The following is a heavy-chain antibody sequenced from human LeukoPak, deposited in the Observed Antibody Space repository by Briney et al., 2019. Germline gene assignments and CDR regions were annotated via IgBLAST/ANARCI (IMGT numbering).Heavy chain of an antibody. D-gene: IGHD3-16*01. J-gene: IGHJ4*02. V-gene: IGHV3-48*01. Sequence: GGSLRLSCAVSGFTFSSYEMNWVRQAPGKGLEWVSYISSFSGTINYADSVKGRFTISRDNAKNSLYLQMNSLRAEDTAVYYCARDQGGVGYWGQGTLVTVSS. CDR3: ARDQGGVGY. CDR2: ISSFSGTI. CDR1: GFTFSSYE.